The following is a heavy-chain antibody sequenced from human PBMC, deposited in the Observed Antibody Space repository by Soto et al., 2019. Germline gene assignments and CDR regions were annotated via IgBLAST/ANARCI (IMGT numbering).Heavy chain of an antibody. D-gene: IGHD3-9*01. Sequence: ASVKVSCKASGYTFTSYAMHWARQAPGQRLEWMGWINAGNGNTKYSQKFQGRVTITRDTSASTAYMELSSLRSEDTAVYYCASSGYDILTGYTYYYYYGMDVWGQGTTVTVSS. CDR3: ASSGYDILTGYTYYYYYGMDV. CDR1: GYTFTSYA. CDR2: INAGNGNT. J-gene: IGHJ6*02. V-gene: IGHV1-3*01.